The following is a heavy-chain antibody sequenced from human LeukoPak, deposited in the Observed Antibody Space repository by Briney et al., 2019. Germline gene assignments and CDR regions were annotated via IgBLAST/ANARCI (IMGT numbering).Heavy chain of an antibody. CDR2: SNPSSGGT. CDR3: TRVRALAAAGTGARYFQD. CDR1: GYTFSDYY. J-gene: IGHJ1*01. V-gene: IGHV1-2*02. Sequence: ASVKVSCKASGYTFSDYYIHWLRQAPGQGLEWKGWSNPSSGGTSYAEKFHGRVTMTRDTSTNTAYMELSRLRSDDTAVYFCTRVRALAAAGTGARYFQDWGQGTLVTVSS. D-gene: IGHD6-13*01.